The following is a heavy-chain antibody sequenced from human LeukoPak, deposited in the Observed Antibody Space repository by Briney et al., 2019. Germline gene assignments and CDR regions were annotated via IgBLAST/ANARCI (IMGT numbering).Heavy chain of an antibody. CDR1: GFTFSSYA. J-gene: IGHJ4*02. CDR3: AKAIGRLRLPFDY. V-gene: IGHV3-23*01. Sequence: GGSLRLSCAASGFTFSSYAMSWVRQAPGKGLEWVSAISGSGGSTYCADSVKGRFTISRDNSKNTLYLQMNSLRAEDTAVYYCAKAIGRLRLPFDYWGQGTLVTVSS. D-gene: IGHD5-12*01. CDR2: ISGSGGST.